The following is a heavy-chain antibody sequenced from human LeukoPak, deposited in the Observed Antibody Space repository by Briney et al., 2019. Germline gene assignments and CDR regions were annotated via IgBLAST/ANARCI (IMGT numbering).Heavy chain of an antibody. Sequence: PGGSLRLSCAASGFTFSSYAMSWVRQAPGKGLEWVSAISGSGGSTYYAGSVKGRFTISRDNSKNTLYLQMNSLRAEDTAVYYCAKMYYDFWSGYYPQGNWFDPWGQGTLVTVSS. CDR3: AKMYYDFWSGYYPQGNWFDP. CDR2: ISGSGGST. CDR1: GFTFSSYA. J-gene: IGHJ5*02. D-gene: IGHD3-3*01. V-gene: IGHV3-23*01.